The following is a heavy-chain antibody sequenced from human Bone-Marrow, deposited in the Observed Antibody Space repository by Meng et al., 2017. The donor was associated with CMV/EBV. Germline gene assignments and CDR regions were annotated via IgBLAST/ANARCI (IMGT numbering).Heavy chain of an antibody. CDR3: ASSLATITFFDF. Sequence: SCAASGLSFNSYSMNWVRQAPGKGLEWVSSISADSSYIYYADSLKGRFTISRDNAKNSVSLQMNSLRDEDTAVYYCASSLATITFFDFWGQGTLVTVSS. CDR2: ISADSSYI. V-gene: IGHV3-21*01. CDR1: GLSFNSYS. D-gene: IGHD5-24*01. J-gene: IGHJ4*02.